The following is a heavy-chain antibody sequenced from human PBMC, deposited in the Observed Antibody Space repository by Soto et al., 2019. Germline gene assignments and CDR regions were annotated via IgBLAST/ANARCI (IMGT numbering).Heavy chain of an antibody. CDR1: GFTFSIYR. J-gene: IGHJ4*02. CDR3: ARDVVDYDFWSGYSYYFDY. V-gene: IGHV3-48*01. D-gene: IGHD3-3*01. Sequence: GSLRRSCAASGFTFSIYRMKWVRQAPGKGLEWVSYISSSSSTIYYADSVKGRFTISRDNAKNSLYLQMNSLRAEDTAVYYCARDVVDYDFWSGYSYYFDYWGQGTLVTVSS. CDR2: ISSSSSTI.